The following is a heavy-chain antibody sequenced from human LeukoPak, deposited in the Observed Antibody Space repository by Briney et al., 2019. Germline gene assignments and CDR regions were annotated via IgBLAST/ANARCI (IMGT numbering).Heavy chain of an antibody. CDR2: ITGSSDAT. CDR1: GFTFSSYV. Sequence: GGSLRLSCVASGFTFSSYVMTWVRQAPGEGLECVSAITGSSDATYYADSVKGRFTISRDNSKNTLFLQMNSLRAEDTDVYYCAKRTSYCTGDCFPYFFDYWGRGTLVTVSS. J-gene: IGHJ4*02. V-gene: IGHV3-23*01. CDR3: AKRTSYCTGDCFPYFFDY. D-gene: IGHD2-21*02.